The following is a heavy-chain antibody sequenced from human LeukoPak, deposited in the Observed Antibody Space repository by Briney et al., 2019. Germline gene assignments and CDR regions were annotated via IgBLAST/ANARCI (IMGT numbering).Heavy chain of an antibody. CDR1: GGSISSGDYY. CDR2: IYYSGST. Sequence: SQTLSLTCTVSGGSISSGDYYWSWIRQPPGKVVEWIGYIYYSGSTYYNPSLKSRVTISVDTSKNQFSLKLSSVTGTDTAVYYCARLDSSGYSPIFDYWGQGTLVTVSS. CDR3: ARLDSSGYSPIFDY. V-gene: IGHV4-30-4*01. J-gene: IGHJ4*02. D-gene: IGHD3-22*01.